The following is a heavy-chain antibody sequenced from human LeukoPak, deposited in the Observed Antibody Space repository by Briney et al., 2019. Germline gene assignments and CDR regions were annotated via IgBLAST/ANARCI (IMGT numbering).Heavy chain of an antibody. V-gene: IGHV3-23*01. CDR2: ISGSGGST. CDR1: GFTFSSYA. Sequence: SGGSLRLSCAASGFTFSSYAMSWVRQAPGKGLEWVSAISGSGGSTYYADSVKGRFTISRDNSKNTLYLQMNSLRAEDTAVYYCAKGNRSFDWLPQYYYYYYGMDVWGQGTTVTVSS. D-gene: IGHD3-9*01. CDR3: AKGNRSFDWLPQYYYYYYGMDV. J-gene: IGHJ6*02.